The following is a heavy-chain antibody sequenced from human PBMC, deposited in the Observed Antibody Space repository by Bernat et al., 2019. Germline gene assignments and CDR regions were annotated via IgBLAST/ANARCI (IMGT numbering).Heavy chain of an antibody. D-gene: IGHD5-18*01. CDR3: ARESSDVDTAMAPLLDSMGFDP. CDR1: GFTFSSYG. V-gene: IGHV3-33*01. Sequence: QVQLVESGGGVVQPGRSLRLSCAASGFTFSSYGMLWVRQAPGKGLEWVAVIWYDGSNKYYADSVKGRFTISRDNSKNTLYLQMNSLRAEDTAVYYCARESSDVDTAMAPLLDSMGFDPWGQGTLVTVSS. CDR2: IWYDGSNK. J-gene: IGHJ5*02.